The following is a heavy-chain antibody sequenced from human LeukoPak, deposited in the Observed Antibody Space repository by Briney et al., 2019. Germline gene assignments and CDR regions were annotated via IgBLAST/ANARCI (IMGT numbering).Heavy chain of an antibody. CDR3: ARVRSSSWFFDY. J-gene: IGHJ4*02. Sequence: PGGSLRLSCAASGFTFSSYAMHWVRQAPGKGLEWVAVISYDGSNKYYADSVKGRFTISRDNSKNTLYLQMNSLRAEDTAVYYCARVRSSSWFFDYWGQGTLVTVSS. CDR1: GFTFSSYA. V-gene: IGHV3-30-3*01. CDR2: ISYDGSNK. D-gene: IGHD6-13*01.